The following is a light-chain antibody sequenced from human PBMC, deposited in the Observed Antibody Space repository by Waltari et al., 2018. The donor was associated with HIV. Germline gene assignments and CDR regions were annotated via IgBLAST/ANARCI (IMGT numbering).Light chain of an antibody. Sequence: QSALTQPPSASGSPGQSVSISCTGASSDFGAFKYVSWYQQHPGKAPKLLIYDVTKRPSGVPDRFSGSKSGNTASLTVSGLQAEDEAHYYCSSYAGSSMSYAFGTGTKVTVL. V-gene: IGLV2-8*01. CDR1: SSDFGAFKY. J-gene: IGLJ1*01. CDR2: DVT. CDR3: SSYAGSSMSYA.